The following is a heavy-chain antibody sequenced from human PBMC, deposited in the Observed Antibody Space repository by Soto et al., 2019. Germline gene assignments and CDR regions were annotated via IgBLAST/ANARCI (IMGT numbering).Heavy chain of an antibody. V-gene: IGHV5-51*01. CDR3: GRLSDGSGEMNGFDP. J-gene: IGHJ5*02. CDR2: IYPGDSDT. CDR1: GYSFTSYW. Sequence: GESLKISCKGSGYSFTSYWIGWVRQMPGKGLEWMGIIYPGDSDTRYSPSFQGQVTISADKSISTAYLQWSSLKASDTAMYYCGRLSDGSGEMNGFDPWGKGTLVPVS. D-gene: IGHD3-10*01.